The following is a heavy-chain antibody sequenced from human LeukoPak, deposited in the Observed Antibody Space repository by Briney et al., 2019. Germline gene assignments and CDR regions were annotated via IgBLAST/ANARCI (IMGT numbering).Heavy chain of an antibody. D-gene: IGHD4-17*01. V-gene: IGHV3-30*02. CDR3: AKAPSVTSVDY. J-gene: IGHJ4*02. CDR2: IRYDGSNK. CDR1: VFTFSSYG. Sequence: PGGSLRLSCAASVFTFSSYGMHWVRQAPGKGLEWVAFIRYDGSNKYYADSVKGRFTISRDNSKNTLYLQMNSLRAEDTAVYYCAKAPSVTSVDYWGQGTLVTVSS.